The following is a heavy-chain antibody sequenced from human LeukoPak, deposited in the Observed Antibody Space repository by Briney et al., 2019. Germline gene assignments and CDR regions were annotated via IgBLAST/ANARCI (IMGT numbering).Heavy chain of an antibody. V-gene: IGHV4-59*12. D-gene: IGHD3-10*01. CDR1: GGSISSYY. J-gene: IGHJ5*02. CDR2: IYYSGST. CDR3: GRGWFGEELMA. Sequence: SETLSLTCTVSGGSISSYYWSWIRQPPGKGLECIGYIYYSGSTNYNPSLKSRVTISVDTSKNQFSLKLSSVTAADTAVYYCGRGWFGEELMAWGPGTLVTVSS.